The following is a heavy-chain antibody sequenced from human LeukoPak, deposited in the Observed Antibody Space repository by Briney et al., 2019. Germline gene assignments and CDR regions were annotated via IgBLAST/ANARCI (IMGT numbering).Heavy chain of an antibody. D-gene: IGHD5-12*01. V-gene: IGHV1-18*04. J-gene: IGHJ4*02. CDR3: ARTYSGYDY. CDR2: ISPYNGNT. CDR1: GYTFTSYG. Sequence: GASVKVSCKASGYTFTSYGISWVRQAPGQGLEWMGWISPYNGNTNSAQKLQGRVTMTTDTSTSTAHMELRSLRSDDTAVYYCARTYSGYDYWGQGTLVTVSS.